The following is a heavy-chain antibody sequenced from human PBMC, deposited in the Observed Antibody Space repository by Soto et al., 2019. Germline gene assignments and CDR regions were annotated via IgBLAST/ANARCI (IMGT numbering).Heavy chain of an antibody. V-gene: IGHV4-59*01. CDR2: IYYSGST. CDR3: ARVDYGDYLYYFDY. CDR1: GGSISSYY. Sequence: ASETLSLTCTVSGGSISSYYWSWIRQPPGKGLEWIGYIYYSGSTNYNPSLKSRVTISVDTSKNQFSLKLSSVTAADTAVYYCARVDYGDYLYYFDYWGQGTLVTVSS. J-gene: IGHJ4*02. D-gene: IGHD4-17*01.